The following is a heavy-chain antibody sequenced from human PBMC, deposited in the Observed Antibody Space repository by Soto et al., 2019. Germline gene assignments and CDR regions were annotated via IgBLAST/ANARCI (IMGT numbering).Heavy chain of an antibody. CDR2: IYPGDSDT. CDR3: ARHAYSSGYLETISHGMDV. Sequence: GESLKISCKGSGYSFTSYWIGWVRQMPGKGLEWMGIIYPGDSDTRYSPSFQGQVTISADKSISTAYLQWSSLKASDTAMYYCARHAYSSGYLETISHGMDVWGQGTTVTVSS. D-gene: IGHD3-22*01. J-gene: IGHJ6*02. CDR1: GYSFTSYW. V-gene: IGHV5-51*01.